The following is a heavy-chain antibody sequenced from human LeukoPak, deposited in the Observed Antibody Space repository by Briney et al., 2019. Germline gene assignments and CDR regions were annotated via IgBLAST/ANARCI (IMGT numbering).Heavy chain of an antibody. J-gene: IGHJ3*02. CDR1: GYTFTSYY. Sequence: ASVKVSCKASGYTFTSYYMHWVRQAPGQGLEWMGRISPSGGSASYAQKFQGRVTLTRDTSTSTVYIDLSSLRSEDTAVYYCARALLDAFDIWGQGTMVTVSS. CDR3: ARALLDAFDI. CDR2: ISPSGGSA. D-gene: IGHD2-15*01. V-gene: IGHV1-46*01.